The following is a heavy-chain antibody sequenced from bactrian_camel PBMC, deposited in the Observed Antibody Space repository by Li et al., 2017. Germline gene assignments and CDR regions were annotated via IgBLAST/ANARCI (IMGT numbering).Heavy chain of an antibody. Sequence: HVQLVESGGGSVQAGGSLRLSCLALYFPYDTNNRMGWFRQVPGKEREGVAAIRRSGGETWYAGSVKGRFTISQDTVRYTVYLQMNNLQPEDTATYYCAEGRGSRGEHCYSLNYWGQGTQVTVS. CDR2: IRRSGGET. J-gene: IGHJ4*01. D-gene: IGHD6*01. CDR1: YFPYDTNNR. CDR3: AEGRGSRGEHCYSLNY. V-gene: IGHV3S60*01.